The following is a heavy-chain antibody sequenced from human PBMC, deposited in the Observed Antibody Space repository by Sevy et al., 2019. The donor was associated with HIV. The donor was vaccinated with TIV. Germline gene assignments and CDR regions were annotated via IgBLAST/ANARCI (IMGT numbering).Heavy chain of an antibody. V-gene: IGHV3-7*01. Sequence: GGSLRLSCAASGFTFSPYWMTGVRQAPGKGLEWVANIRPDGSDKYYVESVKGRFTISRDNAKNSLYLQMNSLRADDTAMYYCARGVGLDCWGQGALVTVSS. J-gene: IGHJ4*02. CDR1: GFTFSPYW. D-gene: IGHD1-26*01. CDR3: ARGVGLDC. CDR2: IRPDGSDK.